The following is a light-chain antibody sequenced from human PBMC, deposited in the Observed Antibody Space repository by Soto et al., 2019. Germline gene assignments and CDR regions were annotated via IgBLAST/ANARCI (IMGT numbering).Light chain of an antibody. CDR2: AAS. Sequence: DIQMTQSPSSLSTSIGDRFTITFRASQRINIYLNWYRQKPGKAPELLIYAASTLQSGVPSRFSGSGSGTEFTLTISSLQPEDFATYYCHQYNSYHTFGGGTKVDIK. V-gene: IGKV1-17*01. J-gene: IGKJ4*01. CDR3: HQYNSYHT. CDR1: QRINIY.